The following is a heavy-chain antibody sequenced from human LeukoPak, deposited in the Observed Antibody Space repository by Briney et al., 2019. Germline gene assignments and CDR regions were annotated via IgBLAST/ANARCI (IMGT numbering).Heavy chain of an antibody. CDR3: AILNRPDYGDYDGMDV. CDR2: IYYSGST. D-gene: IGHD4-17*01. Sequence: PSETLSLTCTVSGGSISSYYWSWIRQPPGKGLEWIGYIYYSGSTNYNPSLKSRVTISVDTSKNQFSLKLSSVTAADTAVYYCAILNRPDYGDYDGMDVWGQGTTVTVSS. V-gene: IGHV4-59*01. J-gene: IGHJ6*02. CDR1: GGSISSYY.